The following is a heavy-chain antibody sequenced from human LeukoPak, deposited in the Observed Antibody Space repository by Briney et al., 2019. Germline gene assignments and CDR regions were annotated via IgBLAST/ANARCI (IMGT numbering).Heavy chain of an antibody. J-gene: IGHJ4*02. V-gene: IGHV1-24*01. CDR3: ATESGELLYPYYFDY. CDR2: FDPEDGET. D-gene: IGHD3-10*01. Sequence: ASVKVSCKVSGYTLTELSMHWVRQAPGKGLEWMGGFDPEDGETIYAQKFQGRVTMTEDTSTDTAYMELSSLRSEDTAVYYCATESGELLYPYYFDYWAREPWSPSPQ. CDR1: GYTLTELS.